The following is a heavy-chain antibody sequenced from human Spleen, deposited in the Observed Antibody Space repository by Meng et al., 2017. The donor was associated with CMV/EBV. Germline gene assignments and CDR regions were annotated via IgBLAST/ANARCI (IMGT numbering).Heavy chain of an antibody. CDR1: GFTVSSSS. V-gene: IGHV3-53*01. CDR3: ARVLSSGKAYAMDV. CDR2: VYSGGST. J-gene: IGHJ6*02. Sequence: GESLKISCAASGFTVSSSSMNWVRQVPGKGLEWVSLVYSGGSTYSADSVKGRFAIPRDLSKNTLYLQMNSLRAEDTAVYFCARVLSSGKAYAMDVWGQGTTVTVSS. D-gene: IGHD6-19*01.